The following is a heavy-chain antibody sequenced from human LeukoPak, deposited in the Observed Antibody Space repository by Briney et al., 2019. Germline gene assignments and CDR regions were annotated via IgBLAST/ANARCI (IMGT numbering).Heavy chain of an antibody. D-gene: IGHD2-15*01. CDR3: ARARIPEYCSGGSCYQRGYYFDY. CDR2: IYHSGST. J-gene: IGHJ4*02. Sequence: ASGTLSLTCTVSGYSISSGYYWGWIRQPPGKGLEWIGSIYHSGSTYYNPSLKSRVTISVDTSKNQFSLKLSSVTAADTAVYYCARARIPEYCSGGSCYQRGYYFDYWGQGTLVTVSS. CDR1: GYSISSGYY. V-gene: IGHV4-38-2*02.